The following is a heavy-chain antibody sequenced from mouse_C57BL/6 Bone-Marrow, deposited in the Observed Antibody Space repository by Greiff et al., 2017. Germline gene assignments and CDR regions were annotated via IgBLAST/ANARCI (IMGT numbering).Heavy chain of an antibody. CDR3: ARWSYGSSYAMDY. V-gene: IGHV1-18*01. J-gene: IGHJ4*01. CDR2: INPNNGGT. D-gene: IGHD1-1*01. CDR1: GYTFTDYN. Sequence: VQLQQSGPELVKPGASVKIPCKASGYTFTDYNMDWVKQSHGKSLEWIGDINPNNGGTIYNQKFKGKATLTVDQSSSTAYMELRSLTSEDTAVYYCARWSYGSSYAMDYWGQGTSVTVSS.